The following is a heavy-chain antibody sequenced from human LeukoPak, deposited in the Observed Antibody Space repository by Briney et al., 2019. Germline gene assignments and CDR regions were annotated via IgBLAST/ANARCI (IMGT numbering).Heavy chain of an antibody. CDR3: ARLTYYYDSSGYPPDY. D-gene: IGHD3-22*01. Sequence: GESLKISCKGSGYSFTSYWIGWVRQMPGKGLEWMGIIYPGDSDTRYSPPFQGQVTISADKSISTAYLQWSRLKASDTAMYYCARLTYYYDSSGYPPDYWGQGTLVTVSS. CDR2: IYPGDSDT. V-gene: IGHV5-51*01. CDR1: GYSFTSYW. J-gene: IGHJ4*02.